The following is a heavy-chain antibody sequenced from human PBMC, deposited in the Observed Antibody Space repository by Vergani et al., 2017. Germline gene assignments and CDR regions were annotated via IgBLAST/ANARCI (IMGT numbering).Heavy chain of an antibody. V-gene: IGHV1-18*01. CDR1: GYTFTSYG. CDR3: AIDSRYCSSTIYYVGLNWFYP. J-gene: IGHJ5*02. CDR2: ISAYNGKT. D-gene: IGHD2-2*01. Sequence: QVQLVQSGAEVKKPGASVKVSCKASGYTFTSYGISWVRQAPGQGLEWMGWISAYNGKTNYAQKLQGRVTMTTDTSTNTAYMELRNLRSDDTAVYYCAIDSRYCSSTIYYVGLNWFYPWGQETLFTVS.